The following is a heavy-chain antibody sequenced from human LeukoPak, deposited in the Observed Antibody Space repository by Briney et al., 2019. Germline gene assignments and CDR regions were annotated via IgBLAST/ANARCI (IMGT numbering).Heavy chain of an antibody. CDR2: ISGSGGST. J-gene: IGHJ4*02. CDR1: GFTFSSYA. V-gene: IGHV3-23*01. Sequence: GGSLRLSCAASGFTFSSYAMSWVRQAPGKGLEWVSAISGSGGSTYYADSVKGRFTISRDNSENTLYLLMNSLRAEDTAVYYCATSGWWGYFDYWGQGTLVTVSS. D-gene: IGHD6-19*01. CDR3: ATSGWWGYFDY.